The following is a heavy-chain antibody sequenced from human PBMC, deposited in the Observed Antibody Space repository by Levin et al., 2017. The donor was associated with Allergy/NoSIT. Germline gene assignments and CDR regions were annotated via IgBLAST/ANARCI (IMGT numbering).Heavy chain of an antibody. CDR1: DGSISDYY. J-gene: IGHJ5*01. CDR2: IHNSGST. D-gene: IGHD3-3*01. V-gene: IGHV4-59*08. CDR3: ARLSYDFWTVYVDS. Sequence: SETLSLTCTVSDGSISDYYWSWIRQPPGKGLEWIGYIHNSGSTNYNPSLMSRVTISADTSKRQFSLKLNSVTAADTAVYYCARLSYDFWTVYVDSWGHGTLVAVSS.